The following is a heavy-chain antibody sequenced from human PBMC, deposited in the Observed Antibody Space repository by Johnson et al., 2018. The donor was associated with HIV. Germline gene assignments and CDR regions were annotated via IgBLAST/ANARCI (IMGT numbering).Heavy chain of an antibody. Sequence: VQLVESGGGVVQPGGSLRLSCAASGFTVSSNYMSWVRQAPGKGLEWVSVIYSGGSTYYADSVKGRFTISRDNSKNTLYLQMNRLRAEETAVYYCARDRGYSSSSANAFDIWGQGTMVTVSS. D-gene: IGHD6-6*01. V-gene: IGHV3-66*01. J-gene: IGHJ3*02. CDR2: IYSGGST. CDR1: GFTVSSNY. CDR3: ARDRGYSSSSANAFDI.